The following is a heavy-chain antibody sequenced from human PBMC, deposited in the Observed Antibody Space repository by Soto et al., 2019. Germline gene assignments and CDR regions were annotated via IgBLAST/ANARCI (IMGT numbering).Heavy chain of an antibody. CDR1: GYTFTSYG. CDR3: ARDKSNYDILTGYYMWYYYYGMDV. Sequence: GASVKVSCKASGYTFTSYGISWVRQAPGQGLEWMGWISAYNGNTNYAQKLQGRVTMTTDTSTSTAYMELRSLRSDDTAVYYCARDKSNYDILTGYYMWYYYYGMDVWGQGTTVTVSS. D-gene: IGHD3-9*01. J-gene: IGHJ6*02. V-gene: IGHV1-18*01. CDR2: ISAYNGNT.